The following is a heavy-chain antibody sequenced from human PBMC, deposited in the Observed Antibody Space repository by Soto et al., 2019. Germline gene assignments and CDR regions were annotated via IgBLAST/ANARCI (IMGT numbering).Heavy chain of an antibody. CDR3: ARLAKDYYGSGSYYTVDYYYGMDV. CDR2: IYYSGST. Sequence: SETLPVTCTVSCGSISSGSYYWGWIRHPPGKGLEWIGSIYYSGSTYYNPSLKSRVTISVDTSKNQFSLKLSSVTAADTAVYYGARLAKDYYGSGSYYTVDYYYGMDVWGQGTTVT. D-gene: IGHD3-10*01. V-gene: IGHV4-39*01. J-gene: IGHJ6*02. CDR1: CGSISSGSYY.